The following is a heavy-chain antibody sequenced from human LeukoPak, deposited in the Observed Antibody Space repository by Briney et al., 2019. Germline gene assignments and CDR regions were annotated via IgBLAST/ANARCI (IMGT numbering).Heavy chain of an antibody. CDR2: INIGNGNT. V-gene: IGHV1-3*03. CDR1: GYTFNIYA. D-gene: IGHD3-22*01. Sequence: RASVKVSCKASGYTFNIYAMHWVRQAPGQGLEWMGWINIGNGNTKYSREVEGRVIITRDTSARTVYMELTSLRPEDMAVYYCVRGRGASYHDVSQIWGQGTTLIVSS. J-gene: IGHJ3*01. CDR3: VRGRGASYHDVSQI.